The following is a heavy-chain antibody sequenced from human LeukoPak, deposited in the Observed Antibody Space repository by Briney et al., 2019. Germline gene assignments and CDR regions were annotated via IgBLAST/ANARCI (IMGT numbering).Heavy chain of an antibody. CDR1: GGSINSHY. CDR2: ISYSGST. J-gene: IGHJ4*02. V-gene: IGHV4-59*11. CDR3: ARGNAN. Sequence: PSETLSLTCTVSGGSINSHYWSWIRQPPGKGLEWIGYISYSGSTNYNPSLKSRVTISLDRSKNQFFLKLSSETAADTALYYCARGNANWGQGTLVTVSS.